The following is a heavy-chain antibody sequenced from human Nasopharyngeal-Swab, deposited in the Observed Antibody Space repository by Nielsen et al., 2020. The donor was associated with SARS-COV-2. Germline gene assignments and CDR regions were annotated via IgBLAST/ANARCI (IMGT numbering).Heavy chain of an antibody. CDR3: ASQDGGSYWVGDAFDI. CDR1: GYSDTSYG. D-gene: IGHD1-26*01. CDR2: ISVYSGNT. V-gene: IGHV1-18*01. J-gene: IGHJ3*02. Sequence: ASVKVSCKASGYSDTSYGVSRVRQAPGQGLEWMGWISVYSGNTKYAQKLQGRVTMTTDTSTSTAYMELRSLRSDDTAVYYCASQDGGSYWVGDAFDIWGQGTMVTVSS.